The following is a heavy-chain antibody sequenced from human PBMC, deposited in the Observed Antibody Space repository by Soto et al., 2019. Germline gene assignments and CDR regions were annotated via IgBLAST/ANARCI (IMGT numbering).Heavy chain of an antibody. CDR1: GFSMYDYG. J-gene: IGHJ4*02. V-gene: IGHV3-21*05. CDR3: ARESEDLTSNFDY. CDR2: ISSTTNYI. Sequence: PGGSLRLSCVDSGFSMYDYGMNWVRQAPGKGLEWVSYISSTTNYIYYGDSMKGRFTISRDNAKNSLYLEMNSLRAEDTAVYYCARESEDLTSNFDYWGQGTLVTVS.